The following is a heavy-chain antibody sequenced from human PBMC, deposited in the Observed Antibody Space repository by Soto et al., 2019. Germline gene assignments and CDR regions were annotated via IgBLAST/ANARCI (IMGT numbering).Heavy chain of an antibody. V-gene: IGHV3-23*01. CDR3: AKGGYCSGGSCYSWYFDL. D-gene: IGHD2-15*01. J-gene: IGHJ2*01. CDR2: ISGSGGST. CDR1: GFTFSSYA. Sequence: GGSLRLSCAASGFTFSSYAMSWVRQAPGKGLEWVSAISGSGGSTYYADSVKGRFTISRDNSKNTLYLQMNSLRADDTAVYYCAKGGYCSGGSCYSWYFDLWGRGTLVTVSS.